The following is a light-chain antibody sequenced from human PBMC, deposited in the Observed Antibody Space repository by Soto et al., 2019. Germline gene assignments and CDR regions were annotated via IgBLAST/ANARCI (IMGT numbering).Light chain of an antibody. CDR2: DAS. Sequence: IQMTQSHSILSASVGDRVTITCRASQSISSWLAWYQQRPGKPPKLLIYDASSLESGVPSRFSGSGSGTEFTLTISSLQPDDFATYYCQQYNSYSPRTFGQGTKVDIK. V-gene: IGKV1-5*01. CDR1: QSISSW. CDR3: QQYNSYSPRT. J-gene: IGKJ1*01.